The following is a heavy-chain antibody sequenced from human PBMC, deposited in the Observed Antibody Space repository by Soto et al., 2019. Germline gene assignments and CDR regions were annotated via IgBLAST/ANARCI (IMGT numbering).Heavy chain of an antibody. CDR3: ARELDKYSSSWYDYFDY. D-gene: IGHD6-13*01. J-gene: IGHJ4*02. V-gene: IGHV1-18*01. CDR1: GYTFTSYG. CDR2: ISAYNGNT. Sequence: VKVSCKASGYTFTSYGISWVRQAPGQGLEWMGWISAYNGNTNYAQKLQGRVTMTRDTSTSTVYMELRSLRSEDTAVYYCARELDKYSSSWYDYFDYWGQGTLVTVSS.